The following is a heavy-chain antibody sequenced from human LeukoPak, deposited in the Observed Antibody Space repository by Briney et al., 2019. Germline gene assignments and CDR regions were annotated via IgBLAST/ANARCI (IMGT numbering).Heavy chain of an antibody. CDR3: AKGHSAHGTGFDC. V-gene: IGHV3-23*01. Sequence: GGSLRLSCAASGFTFSSYEMNWVRQAPGKGLEWVSGISGSGGSTYYADSVKGRFTISRDNSKNALYLQMNSLRAEDTAVYYCAKGHSAHGTGFDCWGQGTLVAVSS. J-gene: IGHJ4*02. D-gene: IGHD1-14*01. CDR1: GFTFSSYE. CDR2: ISGSGGST.